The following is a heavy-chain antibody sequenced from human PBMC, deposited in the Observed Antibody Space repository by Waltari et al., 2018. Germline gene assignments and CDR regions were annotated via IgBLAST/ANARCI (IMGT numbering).Heavy chain of an antibody. V-gene: IGHV4-39*01. J-gene: IGHJ4*02. CDR1: GGSFSSSSYY. D-gene: IGHD3-10*01. Sequence: LQLQESGPGLVKPSETLSLTCTVSGGSFSSSSYYWGWIRQPPGKGLEWIGSIYYSGSTYCNQSLKSRVTITVETSKNQFSLKLNSVTAADTAVYYCARGYGSGSYYKGTRYYFDYWGQGTLVAVSS. CDR3: ARGYGSGSYYKGTRYYFDY. CDR2: IYYSGST.